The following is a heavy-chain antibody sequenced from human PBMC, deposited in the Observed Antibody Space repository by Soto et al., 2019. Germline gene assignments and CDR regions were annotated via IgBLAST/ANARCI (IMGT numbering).Heavy chain of an antibody. CDR1: GGSISSDNCS. Sequence: QLQLQESGSGLVKPSQTLSLTCAVSGGSISSDNCSWSWIRQPPGKGLEWIGDIYHSGSTDYNPSLKRRASIPVARSRNQFSLNVRPVAAADPAVYFCAGVPVTIGYGMDVWGQGTTVTVSS. D-gene: IGHD4-17*01. CDR3: AGVPVTIGYGMDV. V-gene: IGHV4-30-2*01. J-gene: IGHJ6*02. CDR2: IYHSGST.